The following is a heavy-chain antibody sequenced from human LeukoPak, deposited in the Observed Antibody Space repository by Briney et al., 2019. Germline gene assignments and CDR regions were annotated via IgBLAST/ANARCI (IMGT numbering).Heavy chain of an antibody. V-gene: IGHV3-53*01. Sequence: GGSLRLSCAASGFTVSSNYMSWVRQAPGKGLEWVSVIYSGGSTYYADSVKGRFTISRDNSKNTLYLQMNSLTAEDTAVYYCGRVWFGEFAYFDDWGQGTLVTVSS. J-gene: IGHJ4*02. CDR3: GRVWFGEFAYFDD. CDR2: IYSGGST. CDR1: GFTVSSNY. D-gene: IGHD3-10*01.